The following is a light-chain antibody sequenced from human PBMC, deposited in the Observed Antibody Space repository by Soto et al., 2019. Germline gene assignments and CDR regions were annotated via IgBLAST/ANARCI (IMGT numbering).Light chain of an antibody. J-gene: IGKJ1*01. CDR1: QSIARW. V-gene: IGKV1-5*03. Sequence: IQLTQSPSTLSASVGDRVTITCRASQSIARWLARYQQTPGKAPKVLIYKASTLKSGAPSRFSGSGSGTDFTLTSSSLQPDDFATYYCQPYNTYPWTFGQGTKVEIK. CDR2: KAS. CDR3: QPYNTYPWT.